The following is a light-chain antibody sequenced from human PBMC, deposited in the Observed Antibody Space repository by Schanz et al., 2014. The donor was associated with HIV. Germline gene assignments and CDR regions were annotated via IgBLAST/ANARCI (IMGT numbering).Light chain of an antibody. J-gene: IGKJ4*01. CDR2: SAS. CDR1: QTVSSSS. CDR3: QQYGSFFS. Sequence: EIVLTQSPGTLSLYPGERATLSCRASQTVSSSSLAWYQQEPGQSPRLLIYSASSRATGIPDRFSGSGSGTDFTLTISRLEPEDFAVYYCQQYGSFFSFGGGTKVEIK. V-gene: IGKV3-20*01.